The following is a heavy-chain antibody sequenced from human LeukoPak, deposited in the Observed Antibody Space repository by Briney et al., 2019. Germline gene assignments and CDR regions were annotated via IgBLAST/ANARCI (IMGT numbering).Heavy chain of an antibody. J-gene: IGHJ4*02. Sequence: SETLSLTCTVSGGSVSSGSYYWSWIRQPPGKGLEWIAYIYYTGSTNYNPSLKSRVTISVDTSKNQFSLKLSSVTAADTAVYYCATICRGGSCYSDYWGQGTLVTVSS. CDR2: IYYTGST. V-gene: IGHV4-61*01. CDR3: ATICRGGSCYSDY. D-gene: IGHD2-15*01. CDR1: GGSVSSGSYY.